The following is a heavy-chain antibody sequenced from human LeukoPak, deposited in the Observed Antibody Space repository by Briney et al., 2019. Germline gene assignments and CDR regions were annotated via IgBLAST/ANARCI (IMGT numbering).Heavy chain of an antibody. V-gene: IGHV1-69*05. CDR3: AIHRYCSGGSCYSEDYYYYYMDV. CDR2: IIPIFGTA. J-gene: IGHJ6*03. CDR1: GGTFSSYA. D-gene: IGHD2-15*01. Sequence: ASVKVSCKASGGTFSSYAISWVRQAPGQGLEWMGRIIPIFGTANYAQKFQGRVTITTDESTSTAYMELSSLRSEDTAVYYCAIHRYCSGGSCYSEDYYYYYMDVWGKGTTVTVSS.